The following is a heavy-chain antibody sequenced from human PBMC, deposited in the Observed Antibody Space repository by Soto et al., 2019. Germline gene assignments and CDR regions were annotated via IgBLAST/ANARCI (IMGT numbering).Heavy chain of an antibody. Sequence: GSLRLSCAASGFTFSSYEMNWVRQAPGKGLEWVSYISSSGSTIYYADSVKGRFTISRDNAKNSLYLQMNSLRAEDTAVYYCARSLYYYDSKGAFDIWGQGTMVTVSS. D-gene: IGHD3-22*01. CDR2: ISSSGSTI. V-gene: IGHV3-48*03. CDR1: GFTFSSYE. CDR3: ARSLYYYDSKGAFDI. J-gene: IGHJ3*02.